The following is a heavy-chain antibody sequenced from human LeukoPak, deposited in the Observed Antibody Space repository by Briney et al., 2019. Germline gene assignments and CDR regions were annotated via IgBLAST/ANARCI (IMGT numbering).Heavy chain of an antibody. J-gene: IGHJ4*02. V-gene: IGHV3-30*02. CDR1: RFTFSSYG. Sequence: GGSLRLSCAASRFTFSSYGMHWVRQAPGKGLEWVAFIRYDGRNKYYADSVKGRFTISRDNAKNTLYLQMNFLRVEDMAVYYCVRALSGTDDYWGQGTLVTVSS. D-gene: IGHD2-15*01. CDR3: VRALSGTDDY. CDR2: IRYDGRNK.